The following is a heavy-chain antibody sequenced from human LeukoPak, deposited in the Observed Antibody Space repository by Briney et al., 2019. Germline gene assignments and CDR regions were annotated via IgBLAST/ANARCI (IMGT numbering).Heavy chain of an antibody. D-gene: IGHD1-1*01. CDR2: INPDSGGT. V-gene: IGHV1-2*02. J-gene: IGHJ4*02. CDR3: ARSSGTYPDFDS. CDR1: FTAXX. Sequence: FTAXXXXWXXXXPXXGXEXMGWINPDSGGTNYAQKFQGRVTMTRDTSINTAYMELSRLSSDDTAVYYCARSSGTYPDFDSWGQGTLVTVSS.